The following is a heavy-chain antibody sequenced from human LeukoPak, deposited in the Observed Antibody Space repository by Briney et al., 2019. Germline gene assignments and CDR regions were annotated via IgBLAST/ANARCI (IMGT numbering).Heavy chain of an antibody. D-gene: IGHD4-23*01. CDR1: GFTFSNYG. CDR3: ARRAGGYSHPYDY. V-gene: IGHV3-53*01. Sequence: GGSLRLSCAASGFTFSNYGMHWVRQAPGKGLEWVSLIYSGGSTYYADSVKGRFTISRDNSRNTLYLQMNSLRAEDTAVYYCARRAGGYSHPYDYWGQGTLVTVSS. CDR2: IYSGGST. J-gene: IGHJ4*02.